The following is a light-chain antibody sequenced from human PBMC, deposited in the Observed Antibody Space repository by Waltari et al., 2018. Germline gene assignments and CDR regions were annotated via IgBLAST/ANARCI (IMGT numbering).Light chain of an antibody. CDR1: QNIINF. CDR2: DAS. CDR3: HQRRNWPGT. Sequence: EIVLTQSPATLSLSPGDRATLSCRASQNIINFLAWYQQKPGQAPRLLHFDASKRATGSPARFSGSGSETDFTLTISSLEPEDFAVYYCHQRRNWPGTFGQGTKVEIK. J-gene: IGKJ1*01. V-gene: IGKV3-11*01.